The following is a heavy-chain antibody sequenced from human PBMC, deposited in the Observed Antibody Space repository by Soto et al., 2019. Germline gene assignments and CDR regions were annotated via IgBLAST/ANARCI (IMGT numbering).Heavy chain of an antibody. CDR3: ARSSSWDYFDY. D-gene: IGHD6-13*01. V-gene: IGHV4-31*02. Sequence: SETLSLTCTVSGGSISSGGYYWSWIRQHPGKGLEWIGYIYYSGSTYYNPSLKSRVTISVDTSKNQFSLELSSVTAADTAVYYCARSSSWDYFDYWGQGTLVTVYS. CDR2: IYYSGST. CDR1: GGSISSGGYY. J-gene: IGHJ4*02.